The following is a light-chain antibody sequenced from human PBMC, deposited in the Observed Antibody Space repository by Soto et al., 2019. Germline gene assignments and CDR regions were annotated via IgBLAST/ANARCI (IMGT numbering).Light chain of an antibody. V-gene: IGKV3-11*01. Sequence: EIVLPQSPATLSLSPGARATLSCRASQSISAYLAWYQQKPGQAPRLVIYDASNRASGVPARFSGSRTGTDFTLTINSLEPDDFAVYYGQHRTNWPLGQWTRLEIK. CDR3: QHRTNWP. CDR1: QSISAY. CDR2: DAS. J-gene: IGKJ5*01.